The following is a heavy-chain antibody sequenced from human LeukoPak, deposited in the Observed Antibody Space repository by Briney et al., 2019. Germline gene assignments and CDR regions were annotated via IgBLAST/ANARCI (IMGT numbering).Heavy chain of an antibody. CDR1: GFTFSGSA. V-gene: IGHV3-73*01. Sequence: GGSLRLSCAASGFTFSGSAMHWVRQASGKGLEWVGRIRSKANSYATAYAASVKGRFTISRDDSKNTAYLQMNSLKTEDTAVYYCTRHQTGPRGLVVDWGQGTLVTVSS. CDR3: TRHQTGPRGLVVD. D-gene: IGHD2-21*01. J-gene: IGHJ4*02. CDR2: IRSKANSYAT.